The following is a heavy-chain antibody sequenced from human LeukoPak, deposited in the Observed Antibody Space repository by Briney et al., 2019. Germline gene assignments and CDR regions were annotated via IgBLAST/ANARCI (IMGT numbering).Heavy chain of an antibody. CDR1: GGTFSSYA. V-gene: IGHV1-69*04. D-gene: IGHD2-15*01. CDR2: IIPIFGIA. Sequence: SVKVSCKASGGTFSSYAISWVRQAPGQGLEWMGRIIPIFGIANYAQKFQGRVTITADKSTSTAYMELSSLRSEDTAVYYCAKDNPDYSPWDHYYYGMDVWGQGTTVTVAS. J-gene: IGHJ6*02. CDR3: AKDNPDYSPWDHYYYGMDV.